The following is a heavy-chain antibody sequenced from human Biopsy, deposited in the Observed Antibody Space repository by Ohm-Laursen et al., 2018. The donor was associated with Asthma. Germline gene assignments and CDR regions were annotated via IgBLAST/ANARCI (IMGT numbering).Heavy chain of an antibody. CDR2: THYSGTT. CDR3: ARVRGAFYESSVKNAFDV. CDR1: GGSIGIYY. D-gene: IGHD3-22*01. J-gene: IGHJ3*01. Sequence: SETLSLTWAVSGGSIGIYYWGWIRQSPGKGLEYIGYTHYSGTTNTDPSLTGRVTMSVDTSKNQFSLKVTSVTAADTAVYFCARVRGAFYESSVKNAFDVWGQGTMVTVSS. V-gene: IGHV4-59*01.